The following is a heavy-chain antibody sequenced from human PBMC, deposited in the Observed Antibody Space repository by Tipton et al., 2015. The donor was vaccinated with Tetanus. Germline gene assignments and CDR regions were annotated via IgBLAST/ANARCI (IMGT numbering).Heavy chain of an antibody. CDR1: GFSFSTYA. J-gene: IGHJ4*02. CDR3: AKADSSAWYELDY. V-gene: IGHV3-9*01. Sequence: RSLRLSCAASGFSFSTYAMGWVRQAPGKGLEWVSGITWNSGSIGYADSVKGRFTISRDNAKNSLYLQMNSLRAEDTALYYCAKADSSAWYELDYWGRGTLVTVSP. D-gene: IGHD6-19*01. CDR2: ITWNSGSI.